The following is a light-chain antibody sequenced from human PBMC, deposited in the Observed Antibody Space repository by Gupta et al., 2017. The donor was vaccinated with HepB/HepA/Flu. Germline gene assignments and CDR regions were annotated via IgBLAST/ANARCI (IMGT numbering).Light chain of an antibody. CDR2: DLS. CDR3: SSYKTSASLAV. Sequence: QSALTQPASVSGSPGQSITISCTGTSSDVSWYQQRPGKAPKLMIYDLSKRPARVSHRFSGSKSGDTASLTISGLQAEDEGDYYCSSYKTSASLAVFGGGTKRTVL. CDR1: SSDV. V-gene: IGLV2-14*03. J-gene: IGLJ2*01.